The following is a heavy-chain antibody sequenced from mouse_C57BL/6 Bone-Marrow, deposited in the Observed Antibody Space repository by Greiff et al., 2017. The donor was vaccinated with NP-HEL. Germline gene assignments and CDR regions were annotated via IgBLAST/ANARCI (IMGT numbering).Heavy chain of an antibody. J-gene: IGHJ4*01. V-gene: IGHV1-81*01. CDR1: GYTFTSYG. CDR2: IYPRSGNT. D-gene: IGHD1-1*01. Sequence: VQRVESGAELARPGASVKLSCKASGYTFTSYGISWVKQRTGQGLEWIGEIYPRSGNTYYNEKFKGKATLTADKSSSTAYMELRSLTSEESAVYYCAGGITTVVARNYDMDYWGQGTSVTVSS. CDR3: AGGITTVVARNYDMDY.